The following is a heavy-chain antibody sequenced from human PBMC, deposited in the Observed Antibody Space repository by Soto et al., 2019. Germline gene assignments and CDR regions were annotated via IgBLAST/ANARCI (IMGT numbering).Heavy chain of an antibody. CDR1: GGTFSSYA. J-gene: IGHJ3*02. D-gene: IGHD5-18*01. CDR3: ARDISYSYGYLGAFDI. CDR2: IIPIFGTA. V-gene: IGHV1-69*12. Sequence: QVQLVQSGAKVKKPGSSVKVSCKASGGTFSSYAISWVRQTPGQGLEWMGGIIPIFGTANYAQKFQGRVTITADESTSTAYMELSSLRSEDTAVYYCARDISYSYGYLGAFDIWGQGTMVTVSS.